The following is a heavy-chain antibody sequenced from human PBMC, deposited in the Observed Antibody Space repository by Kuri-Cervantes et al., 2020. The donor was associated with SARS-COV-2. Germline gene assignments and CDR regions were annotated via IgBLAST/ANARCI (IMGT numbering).Heavy chain of an antibody. J-gene: IGHJ6*04. CDR3: ASGWRGYCSSTSCYEGPMTV. V-gene: IGHV4-39*01. CDR2: IYYSGST. D-gene: IGHD2-2*01. CDR1: GVSISISSYY. Sequence: SQTLSLSCAVSGVSISISSYYWGWIRQPPGKGLELIGIIYYSGSTSYNPSRKSRATISVDTSKNQSSLKLSSVPAADTAVYSCASGWRGYCSSTSCYEGPMTVWGRGPTVTVSS.